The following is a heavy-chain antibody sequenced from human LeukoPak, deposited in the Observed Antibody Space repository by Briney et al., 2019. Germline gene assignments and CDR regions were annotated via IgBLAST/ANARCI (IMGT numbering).Heavy chain of an antibody. J-gene: IGHJ4*02. V-gene: IGHV1-69*05. D-gene: IGHD3-22*01. CDR2: IIPIFGTA. CDR1: GGTFSSYA. Sequence: SVKVSCKASGGTFSSYAISWVRQAPGQGLEWMGRIIPIFGTANYAQKFQGRVTITTDESTSTAYMELSSLRSEDTAVYYCARVGLRYYDSSGYLNWGQGTLVTVSS. CDR3: ARVGLRYYDSSGYLN.